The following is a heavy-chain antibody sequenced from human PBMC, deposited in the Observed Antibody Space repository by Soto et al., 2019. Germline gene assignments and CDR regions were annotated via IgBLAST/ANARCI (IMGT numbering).Heavy chain of an antibody. CDR3: ARVVPGAEAWFGP. CDR2: IIPIFGTA. V-gene: IGHV1-69*05. CDR1: GGTFSSYA. D-gene: IGHD2-2*01. J-gene: IGHJ5*02. Sequence: SVKVSCKASGGTFSSYAISWVRQAPGQGLEWMGGIIPIFGTANYAQKFQGRVSMTTDTSTTTAYMELRSLRSDDTAVYYCARVVPGAEAWFGPWGQGTLVTVSS.